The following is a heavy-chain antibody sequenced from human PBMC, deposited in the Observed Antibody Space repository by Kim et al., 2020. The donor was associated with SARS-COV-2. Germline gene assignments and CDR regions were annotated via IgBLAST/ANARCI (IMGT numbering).Heavy chain of an antibody. V-gene: IGHV3-7*01. CDR3: ATVGDGSSWQFDY. Sequence: GGSLRLSCAASGFTFSSYWMSWVRQAPGKGLEWVANIKQDGSEKYYVDSVKGRFTISRDNAKNSLYLQMNSLRAEDMAVYYCATVGDGSSWQFDYWGQGTLVTVSS. J-gene: IGHJ4*02. CDR2: IKQDGSEK. D-gene: IGHD6-13*01. CDR1: GFTFSSYW.